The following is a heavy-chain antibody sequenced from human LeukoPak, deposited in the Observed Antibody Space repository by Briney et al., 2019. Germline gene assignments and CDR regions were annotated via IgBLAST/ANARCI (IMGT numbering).Heavy chain of an antibody. D-gene: IGHD7-27*01. CDR1: GFPFNNAW. CDR3: TTGNWGSFSY. Sequence: GGSLRLSCAASGFPFNNAWMSWVRQAPGKGLEWVGRIKSKTDGGTTDYAAPVKGRFSISRDDSKHTLYLQVNSLKTEDTAVYYCTTGNWGSFSYWGQGTLVTVSS. CDR2: IKSKTDGGTT. V-gene: IGHV3-15*01. J-gene: IGHJ4*02.